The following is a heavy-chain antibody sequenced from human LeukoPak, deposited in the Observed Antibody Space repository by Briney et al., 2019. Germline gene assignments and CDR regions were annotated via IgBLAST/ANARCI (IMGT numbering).Heavy chain of an antibody. CDR1: GYTFTSYY. Sequence: ASVKVSCKASGYTFTSYYMHWVRQAPGQGLEWMGWIHPSTGNPTYAQGFTGRFVFSLDTSVSTTYLQISSLKAEDTAVYYCARAYQHLGELSLPNYWGQGTLVTVSS. CDR2: IHPSTGNP. V-gene: IGHV7-4-1*02. D-gene: IGHD3-16*02. CDR3: ARAYQHLGELSLPNY. J-gene: IGHJ4*02.